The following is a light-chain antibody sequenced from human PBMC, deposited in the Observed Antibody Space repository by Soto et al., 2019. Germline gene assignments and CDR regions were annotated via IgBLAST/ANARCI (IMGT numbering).Light chain of an antibody. CDR2: GAS. V-gene: IGKV3-15*01. CDR3: QQYNSWPRT. CDR1: QSVSSSH. J-gene: IGKJ5*01. Sequence: EVVLTQSPATLSLSPGERATLSCRASQSVSSSHLAWYQQKPGQAPRLLIYGASTRATGVPARFSGSGSGTEFTLTISSLQSEDLEVYFCQQYNSWPRTFGQGTRLEIK.